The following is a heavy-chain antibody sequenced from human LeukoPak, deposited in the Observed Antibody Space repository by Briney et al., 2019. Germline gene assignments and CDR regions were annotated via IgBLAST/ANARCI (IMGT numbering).Heavy chain of an antibody. CDR3: ARGGDGYNYFDY. D-gene: IGHD5-24*01. J-gene: IGHJ4*02. V-gene: IGHV3-66*02. CDR1: GFTVSSNY. CDR2: IYSGGST. Sequence: PGGSLRLSCAASGFTVSSNYMSWVRQAPGKGLEWVSVIYSGGSTNYADSVKGRFTISRDNSKNTLYLQMNSLRVEDTAVYYCARGGDGYNYFDYWGQGTLVTVSS.